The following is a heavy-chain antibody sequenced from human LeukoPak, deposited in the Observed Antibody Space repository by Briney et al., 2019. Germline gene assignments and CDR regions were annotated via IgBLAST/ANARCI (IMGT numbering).Heavy chain of an antibody. CDR2: MNGEGTTI. CDR3: ATARNFRFEY. D-gene: IGHD1-7*01. Sequence: SGGSLRLSCATSGLTFRTTWMHWVRHAPGKGLMWVSRMNGEGTTIDYADSVKGRFTVSRDYAKNTLFLQVNNLRTEDTALYFCATARNFRFEYWGQGSLVIVSA. CDR1: GLTFRTTW. V-gene: IGHV3-74*01. J-gene: IGHJ4*02.